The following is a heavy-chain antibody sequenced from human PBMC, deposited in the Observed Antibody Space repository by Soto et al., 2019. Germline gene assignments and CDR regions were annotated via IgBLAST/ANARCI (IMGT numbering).Heavy chain of an antibody. D-gene: IGHD3-3*01. CDR1: GFTFSSYA. CDR2: ISSNGGST. J-gene: IGHJ4*02. CDR3: VREGGHDLVKYYFDY. Sequence: GGSLRLSCSASGFTFSSYAMHWVRQAPGKGLEYVSAISSNGGSTYYADSVKGRFTISRDNSKNTLYLQMSRLRAEDTAVYYCVREGGHDLVKYYFDYWGQGPLVTVSS. V-gene: IGHV3-64D*09.